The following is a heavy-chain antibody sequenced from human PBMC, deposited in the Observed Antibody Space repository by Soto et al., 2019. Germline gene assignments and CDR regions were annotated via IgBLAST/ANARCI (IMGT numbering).Heavy chain of an antibody. CDR2: ITTDKDKT. CDR3: ARDPYHVLMVNAPNLYGMDV. Sequence: ASVKVSCKTSGYTFTSYGISWVRQAPGQGLEWMGWITTDKDKTTYAQKFQGRVTMTTDTSTSTAYMEMRSLRSDDTAVYYCARDPYHVLMVNAPNLYGMDVWGQGTTVTVSS. J-gene: IGHJ6*02. D-gene: IGHD2-8*01. V-gene: IGHV1-18*01. CDR1: GYTFTSYG.